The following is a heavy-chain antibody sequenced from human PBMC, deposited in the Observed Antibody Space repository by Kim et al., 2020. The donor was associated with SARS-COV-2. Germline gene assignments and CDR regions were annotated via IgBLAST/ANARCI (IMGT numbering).Heavy chain of an antibody. CDR2: IYYSGST. D-gene: IGHD5-12*01. CDR3: ARRYSGYVGDFDY. Sequence: SETLSLTCTVSGGSISSSSYYWGWIRQPPGKGLEWIGSIYYSGSTYYNPSLKSRVTISVDTSKNQFSLKLSSVTAADTAVYYCARRYSGYVGDFDYWGQGTLVTVSS. J-gene: IGHJ4*02. CDR1: GGSISSSSYY. V-gene: IGHV4-39*01.